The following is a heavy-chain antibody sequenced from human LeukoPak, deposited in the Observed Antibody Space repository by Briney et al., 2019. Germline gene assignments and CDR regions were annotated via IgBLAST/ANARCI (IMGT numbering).Heavy chain of an antibody. D-gene: IGHD3-3*01. CDR2: IYTSGST. CDR1: GGSISSGSYY. J-gene: IGHJ4*02. Sequence: SQTLSLTCTVSGGSISSGSYYWSWIRQPAGKGRGWIGRIYTSGSTNYNPSLKSRVTISVDTSKNQFSLKLSSVTAADTAVYYCARAEGYDFWSGYFRFGSFDYWGQGTLVTVSS. CDR3: ARAEGYDFWSGYFRFGSFDY. V-gene: IGHV4-61*02.